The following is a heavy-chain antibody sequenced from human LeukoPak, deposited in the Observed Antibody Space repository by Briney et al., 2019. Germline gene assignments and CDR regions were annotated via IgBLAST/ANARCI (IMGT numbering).Heavy chain of an antibody. V-gene: IGHV3-23*01. Sequence: GGSLRLSCAASGFTFSSYAMHWVRQAPGKGLEWVSGISGSGGSTYYADSVKGRFTISRDNSKNTLYVQMNSLRAEDTAVYYCAKARGFCSGGSCYNPFDPWGQGTLVTVSS. CDR1: GFTFSSYA. D-gene: IGHD2-15*01. CDR2: ISGSGGST. CDR3: AKARGFCSGGSCYNPFDP. J-gene: IGHJ5*02.